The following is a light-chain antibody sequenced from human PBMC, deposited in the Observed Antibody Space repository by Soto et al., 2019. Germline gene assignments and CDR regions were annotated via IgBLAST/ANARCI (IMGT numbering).Light chain of an antibody. Sequence: DLQMTQSPSSLSASVGDRVTITCRASQGIRKDLGWYQQKPGKAPKGLIFAASSLQRGVPSRFSGSGSGTEFTLTISSLQPEDSATYYCLQHNSYPWTFGQGTKVEIK. CDR2: AAS. CDR1: QGIRKD. V-gene: IGKV1-17*01. J-gene: IGKJ1*01. CDR3: LQHNSYPWT.